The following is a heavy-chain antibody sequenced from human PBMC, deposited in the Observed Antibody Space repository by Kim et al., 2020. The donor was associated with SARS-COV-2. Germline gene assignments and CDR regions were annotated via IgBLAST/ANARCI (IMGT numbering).Heavy chain of an antibody. Sequence: SETLSLTCAVSGGSISGYYWSWIRQPPGKGLDWIAYIYYTGTTKYNPSLESRVTISVDTSKNQFSLKLSSVTATDTAVYYCARHVSSGYDYWGQGSLVTVSS. V-gene: IGHV4-59*08. J-gene: IGHJ4*02. CDR2: IYYTGTT. CDR1: GGSISGYY. CDR3: ARHVSSGYDY. D-gene: IGHD3-22*01.